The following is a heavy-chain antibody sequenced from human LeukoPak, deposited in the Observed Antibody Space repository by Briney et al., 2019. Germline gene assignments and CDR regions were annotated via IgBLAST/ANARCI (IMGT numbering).Heavy chain of an antibody. J-gene: IGHJ4*02. D-gene: IGHD3-9*01. CDR2: INPSGGST. CDR1: GYTFTSYY. CDR3: ARENVGIRYFDWQIDY. V-gene: IGHV1-46*01. Sequence: ASVKVSCKASGYTFTSYYMHWVRQAPGQGLEWMGIINPSGGSTSYAQKFQGRVTMTRDTSTSTVYMELSRLRSDDTAVYYCARENVGIRYFDWQIDYWGQGTLVTVSS.